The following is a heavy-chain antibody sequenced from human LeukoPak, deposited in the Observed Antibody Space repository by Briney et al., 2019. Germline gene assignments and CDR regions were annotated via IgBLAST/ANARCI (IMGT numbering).Heavy chain of an antibody. V-gene: IGHV3-43*01. CDR3: AKDAGAPYYDFWSGYFGWFDP. CDR2: ISWDGGSA. CDR1: GFTFGDYS. Sequence: GGSLRLSCAASGFTFGDYSMHWVRQGPGKGLEWVSLISWDGGSAYYADSVKGRFTISKDNSKNSLYLQMNSLRTEDTALYYCAKDAGAPYYDFWSGYFGWFDPWGQGTLVTVSS. D-gene: IGHD3-3*01. J-gene: IGHJ5*02.